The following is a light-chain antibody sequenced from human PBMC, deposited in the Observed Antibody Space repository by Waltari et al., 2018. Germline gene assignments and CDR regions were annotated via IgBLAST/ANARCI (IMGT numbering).Light chain of an antibody. J-gene: IGLJ2*01. CDR1: SSNIGSGYD. CDR3: QSYDSSLSGSL. CDR2: DDT. Sequence: QSVLTQPPSVSGAPGQRVTISCTGSSSNIGSGYDVNWYQQLPVTAPKLLIYDDTNRLSGVPDRFSGSKSGTSASLAITGLQVEDEADYYCQSYDSSLSGSLFGGGTKLTVL. V-gene: IGLV1-40*01.